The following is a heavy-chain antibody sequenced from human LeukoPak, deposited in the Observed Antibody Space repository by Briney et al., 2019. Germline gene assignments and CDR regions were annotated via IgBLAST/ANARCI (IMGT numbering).Heavy chain of an antibody. CDR3: ARDPPDCSGGSCYPGSGTKYGMDV. CDR1: GYTFTSYY. J-gene: IGHJ6*02. Sequence: GASVKVSCKTSGYTFTSYYMHWVRQAPGQGLEWMGIINPSGGSTSYAQKFQGRLTMTRDTSTSTVYMELSSLRSEDTAVYYCARDPPDCSGGSCYPGSGTKYGMDVWGQGTTVTVSS. CDR2: INPSGGST. D-gene: IGHD2-15*01. V-gene: IGHV1-46*01.